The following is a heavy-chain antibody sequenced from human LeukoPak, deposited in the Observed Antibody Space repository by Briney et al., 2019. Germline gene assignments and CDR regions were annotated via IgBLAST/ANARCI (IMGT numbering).Heavy chain of an antibody. J-gene: IGHJ5*02. Sequence: ASVKVSCKASGYIFTTYFIHWVRQAPGQGLEWMGWINPNSGGTNYAQKFQGRVTMTRDTSISTAYMELSRLRSDDTAVYYCARRGRRIAAAVPENWFDPWGQGTLVTVSS. CDR1: GYIFTTYF. CDR2: INPNSGGT. V-gene: IGHV1-2*02. CDR3: ARRGRRIAAAVPENWFDP. D-gene: IGHD6-13*01.